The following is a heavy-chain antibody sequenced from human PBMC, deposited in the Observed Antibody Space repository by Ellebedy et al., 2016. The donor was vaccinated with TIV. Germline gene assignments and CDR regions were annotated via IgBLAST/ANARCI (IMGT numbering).Heavy chain of an antibody. Sequence: MPSETLSLTCAVSGGSISSSDQWSWVRQPPGKGLEWIGEIYRSVKTDYNPSLESRATISMDKSKNLLSLKLTSVTAADTAMYYCARDPHTGGDFASWGQGTLVTVSS. V-gene: IGHV4-4*02. CDR2: IYRSVKT. CDR3: ARDPHTGGDFAS. CDR1: GGSISSSDQ. D-gene: IGHD2-8*02. J-gene: IGHJ4*02.